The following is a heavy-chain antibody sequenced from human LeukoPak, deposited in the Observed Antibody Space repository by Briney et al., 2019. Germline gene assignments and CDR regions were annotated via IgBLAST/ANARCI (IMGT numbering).Heavy chain of an antibody. J-gene: IGHJ4*02. V-gene: IGHV3-23*01. CDR2: ISGSGGST. Sequence: GGSLRLSCAASGFTFSSYAMSWVRQAPGKGLEWVSAISGSGGSTYYADSVKGRFTISRDNSKNTLYLQMNSLRAEDTAVYYCARETHRGYSYGLDYWGQGTLVTVSS. D-gene: IGHD5-18*01. CDR1: GFTFSSYA. CDR3: ARETHRGYSYGLDY.